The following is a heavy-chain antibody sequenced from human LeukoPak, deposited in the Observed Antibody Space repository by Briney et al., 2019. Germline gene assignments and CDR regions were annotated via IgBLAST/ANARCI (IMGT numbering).Heavy chain of an antibody. V-gene: IGHV1-2*02. CDR3: ARGIRSSNSWYDY. Sequence: ASVKVSCKAFGYTFTSNYMHWVRQAPGQGLEYMGWINPKNGGTNSAQKFQGRVTMTRDTSITTAYMELSRLTSDDTAVYYCARGIRSSNSWYDYWGQGTLVTVSS. J-gene: IGHJ4*02. CDR2: INPKNGGT. CDR1: GYTFTSNY. D-gene: IGHD6-13*01.